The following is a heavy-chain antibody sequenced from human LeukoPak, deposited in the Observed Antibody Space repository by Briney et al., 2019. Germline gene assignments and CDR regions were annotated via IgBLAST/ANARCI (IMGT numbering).Heavy chain of an antibody. J-gene: IGHJ4*02. CDR2: ISYDGSNK. CDR3: ALSGKYSSSARPFDY. D-gene: IGHD6-6*01. CDR1: GFTFSSYA. Sequence: GRSLRLSCAASGFTFSSYAMHWVRQAPGKGLEWVAVISYDGSNKYYTDSVKGRFIISRDNSKNSLHLQMNSLRADDTAVYYCALSGKYSSSARPFDYWGQGTPVTVSS. V-gene: IGHV3-30-3*01.